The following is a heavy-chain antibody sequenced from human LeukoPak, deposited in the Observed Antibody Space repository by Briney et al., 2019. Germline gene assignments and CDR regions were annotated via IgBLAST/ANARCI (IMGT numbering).Heavy chain of an antibody. V-gene: IGHV1-18*01. CDR3: ARETYYYDSSGDNWFDP. CDR1: NYTFTSYG. D-gene: IGHD3-22*01. Sequence: GASVKVSCKASNYTFTSYGISWVRQAPGQGLEWMAWINAYNGDTNYAQKLQGRVTLTTDTSTSTAYMELSSLRSEDTAVYYCARETYYYDSSGDNWFDPWGQGTLVTVSS. J-gene: IGHJ5*02. CDR2: INAYNGDT.